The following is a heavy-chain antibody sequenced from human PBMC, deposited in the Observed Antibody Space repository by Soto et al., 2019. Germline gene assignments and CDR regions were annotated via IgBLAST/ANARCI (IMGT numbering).Heavy chain of an antibody. CDR2: ISGSGGRA. Sequence: GGSRRLSCAASGFALSKYAINWVHQAPGKGLEGVSVISGSGGRAYYVDSVQGPFTISRDNSKNTLDMQLKTLRDEDTAIYYCVREGSGPNSRGSFDLWGRVTMVTVS. CDR1: GFALSKYA. D-gene: IGHD5-12*01. V-gene: IGHV3-23*01. CDR3: VREGSGPNSRGSFDL. J-gene: IGHJ3*01.